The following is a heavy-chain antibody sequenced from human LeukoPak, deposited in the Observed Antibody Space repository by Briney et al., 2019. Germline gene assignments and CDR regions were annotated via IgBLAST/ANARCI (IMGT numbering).Heavy chain of an antibody. CDR1: GGSISSGSYY. J-gene: IGHJ4*02. Sequence: SQTLSLTCTVSGGSISSGSYYWSWIRQPAGKGLEWIGRIYTSGSTNYNPSLKSRVTISVDTSKNQFSLKLSSVTAADTAVYYCARLHYYGSGSHRYYFDYWGKGTLVTVYS. V-gene: IGHV4-61*02. CDR3: ARLHYYGSGSHRYYFDY. D-gene: IGHD3-10*01. CDR2: IYTSGST.